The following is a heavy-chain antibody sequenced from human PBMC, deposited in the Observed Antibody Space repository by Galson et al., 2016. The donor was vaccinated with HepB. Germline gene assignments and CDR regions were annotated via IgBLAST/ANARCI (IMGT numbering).Heavy chain of an antibody. CDR2: INPSGGST. Sequence: SVKVSCKASGYTFTTYYMHWVRQAPGQGLEWMGVINPSGGSTTYTQGFQGRVTMPSDTSTSTVHLELSSLRSEYTAVYYGAGGSYNVGAALGLEYWGQGTMVTVSS. D-gene: IGHD3-10*01. CDR3: AGGSYNVGAALGLEY. J-gene: IGHJ4*02. V-gene: IGHV1-46*01. CDR1: GYTFTTYY.